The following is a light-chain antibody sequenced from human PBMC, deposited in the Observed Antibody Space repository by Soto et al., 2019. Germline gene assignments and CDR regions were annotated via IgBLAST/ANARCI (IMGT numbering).Light chain of an antibody. CDR3: CSCAGGSTYV. J-gene: IGLJ1*01. CDR1: SSDVGLYNL. CDR2: EVS. V-gene: IGLV2-23*02. Sequence: QAVLPQPASMSGSPGQSITISCTGTSSDVGLYNLVSWYQHHPGKAPKLMIHEVSKRLSGVSSRFSGSQSGHTSCLTVSVLRAEKEDNYSCCSCAGGSTYVFVTGTKVTGL.